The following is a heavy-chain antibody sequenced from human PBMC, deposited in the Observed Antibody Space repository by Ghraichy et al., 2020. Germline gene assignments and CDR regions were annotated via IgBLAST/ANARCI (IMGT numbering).Heavy chain of an antibody. CDR2: IYYSGST. CDR3: TYSSSWYYFDY. J-gene: IGHJ4*02. V-gene: IGHV4-59*01. D-gene: IGHD6-13*01. CDR1: GGSISSYY. Sequence: SETLSHTCTVSGGSISSYYWSWIRQPPGKGLEWIGYIYYSGSTNYNPSLKSRVTISVDTSKNQFSLKLSSVTAADTAVYYCTYSSSWYYFDYWGQGTLVTVSS.